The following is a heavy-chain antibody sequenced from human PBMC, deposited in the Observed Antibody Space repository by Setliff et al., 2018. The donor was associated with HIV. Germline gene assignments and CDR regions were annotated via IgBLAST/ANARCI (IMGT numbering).Heavy chain of an antibody. Sequence: SETLSLTCAVSGGSISSSNWWTWVRQPPGKGLEWIGESYHSGSTNYNPSLNSRVTISLDKSKNQFSLKLTSVTAADTAIYFCARSCQSGRSDWYFDLWGRGTLVTVSS. CDR2: SYHSGST. J-gene: IGHJ2*01. V-gene: IGHV4-4*02. CDR1: GGSISSSNW. CDR3: ARSCQSGRSDWYFDL. D-gene: IGHD2-15*01.